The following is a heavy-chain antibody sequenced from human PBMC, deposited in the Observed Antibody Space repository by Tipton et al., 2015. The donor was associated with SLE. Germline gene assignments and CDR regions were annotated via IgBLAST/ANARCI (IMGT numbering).Heavy chain of an antibody. CDR2: INSDGSST. Sequence: GSLRLSCAASGFTFSNYWMHWVRQVPGKGPVGVSRINSDGSSTSYADSVEGRFTISRDNSKNTVYLQMNSLREDDTAVYYCAEEGFWGQGTLVTVSS. CDR1: GFTFSNYW. J-gene: IGHJ4*02. CDR3: AEEGF. V-gene: IGHV3-74*01.